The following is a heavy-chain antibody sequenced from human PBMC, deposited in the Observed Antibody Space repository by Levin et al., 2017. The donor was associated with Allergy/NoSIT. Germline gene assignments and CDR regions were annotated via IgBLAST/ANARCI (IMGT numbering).Heavy chain of an antibody. CDR3: AKDGTAYYLDYFDY. D-gene: IGHD3/OR15-3a*01. V-gene: IGHV3-30*18. CDR2: LSYDGNNK. J-gene: IGHJ4*02. CDR1: GFTFSSYG. Sequence: GGSLRLSCSASGFTFSSYGIHWVRQAPGKGLEWVAFLSYDGNNKYYADSVKGRFTISRDNSKDTLYLQMNSLRAEDTAVYYCAKDGTAYYLDYFDYWGQGTLVTVSS.